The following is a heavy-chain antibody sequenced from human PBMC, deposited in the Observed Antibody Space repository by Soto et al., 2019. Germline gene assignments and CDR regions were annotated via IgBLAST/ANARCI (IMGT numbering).Heavy chain of an antibody. D-gene: IGHD6-19*01. CDR2: ISGTGRST. V-gene: IGHV3-23*01. Sequence: EVQVWESGGDLVQPGGSLRLSCEASGFTFSNCAMSWVRQAPGKGLEWVSGISGTGRSTFYADSVKDRFTISRDNSKNTVYLQITSLRAEDTAVYYCAKGNTSGWYFFDYWGQGTLVNVSS. CDR1: GFTFSNCA. J-gene: IGHJ4*02. CDR3: AKGNTSGWYFFDY.